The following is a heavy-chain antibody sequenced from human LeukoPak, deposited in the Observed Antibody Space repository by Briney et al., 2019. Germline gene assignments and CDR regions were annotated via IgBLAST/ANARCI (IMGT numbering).Heavy chain of an antibody. D-gene: IGHD3-3*01. CDR1: GYTFTGYY. J-gene: IGHJ6*02. CDR2: INPNSGGT. Sequence: ASVKVSCKTSGYTFTGYYMHWVRQAPGQGLEWMGRINPNSGGTNYAQKFQGRVAMTRDTSISTAYMELSRLRSDDTAVYYCARGGYDFVYYYYGMDVWGQGTTVTVSS. CDR3: ARGGYDFVYYYYGMDV. V-gene: IGHV1-2*06.